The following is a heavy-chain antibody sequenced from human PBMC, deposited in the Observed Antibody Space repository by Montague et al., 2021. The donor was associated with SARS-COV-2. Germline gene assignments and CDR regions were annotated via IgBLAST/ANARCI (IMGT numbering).Heavy chain of an antibody. Sequence: SLSLSCAASGFTFRTYSMNWVRQAPGKGLEWVSSIDSSATYIYYADSVKGRFTISRDNAKNSLYLQTNSLRAEDTAVYYCARDFIAATGTCDHGGQGTLVTVSS. D-gene: IGHD6-13*01. J-gene: IGHJ4*02. V-gene: IGHV3-21*01. CDR3: ARDFIAATGTCDH. CDR1: GFTFRTYS. CDR2: IDSSATYI.